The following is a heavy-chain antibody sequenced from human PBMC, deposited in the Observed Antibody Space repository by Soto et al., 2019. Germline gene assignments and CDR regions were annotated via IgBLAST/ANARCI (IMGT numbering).Heavy chain of an antibody. CDR3: VRSGDYRSGSYWYFFDY. CDR2: IYYGGTT. Sequence: PSETLSLTCTVSGGSISSYYWNWIRQPPGKGLEWIGYIYYGGTTNYNPSLKSRLTISVDTSKNQFSLKLNSLRAEDTALYYCVRSGDYRSGSYWYFFDYWGQGALVTVSS. D-gene: IGHD3-10*01. V-gene: IGHV4-59*12. J-gene: IGHJ4*02. CDR1: GGSISSYY.